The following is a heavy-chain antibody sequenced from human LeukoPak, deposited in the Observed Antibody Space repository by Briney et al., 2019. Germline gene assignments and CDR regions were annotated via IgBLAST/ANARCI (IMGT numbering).Heavy chain of an antibody. CDR3: ARDYYGSGSRPGGFDY. CDR1: GFTFDDYG. D-gene: IGHD3-10*01. V-gene: IGHV3-20*01. Sequence: RTGGSLRLSCAASGFTFDDYGMSWVRQAPGKGLEWVSGINWSGGSTGYADSVKGRFTISRDNAKNSLYLQMNSLRAEDTALYHCARDYYGSGSRPGGFDYWGQGTLVTVSS. J-gene: IGHJ4*02. CDR2: INWSGGST.